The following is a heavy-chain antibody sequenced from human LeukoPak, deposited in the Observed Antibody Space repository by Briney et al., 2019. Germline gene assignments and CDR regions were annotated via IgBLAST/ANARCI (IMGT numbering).Heavy chain of an antibody. D-gene: IGHD2-15*01. V-gene: IGHV3-30*02. CDR2: IRYDGSNK. J-gene: IGHJ6*04. CDR3: AKDQFSGGSSALDLDV. Sequence: GGSLRLSCAASGFTYSNYGMHWVRQAPGKGLEWVAFIRYDGSNKYYADSVKGRFTISRDNSKNTLYLQMNTLRAEDTAVYYCAKDQFSGGSSALDLDVWGKGTTVTVSS. CDR1: GFTYSNYG.